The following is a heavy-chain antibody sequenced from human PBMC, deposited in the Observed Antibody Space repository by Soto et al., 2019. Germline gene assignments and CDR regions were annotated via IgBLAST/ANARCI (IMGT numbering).Heavy chain of an antibody. D-gene: IGHD2-21*02. J-gene: IGHJ4*02. CDR2: IYYSGST. V-gene: IGHV4-61*08. CDR1: GGSISSGGYY. CDR3: ARMTFDDYFDY. Sequence: SETLSLTCTVSGGSISSGGYYWNWLRQPPGKGLERIGYIYYSGSTNYNPSLKSRVTISVDTSKNQFSLKLSSVTAADTAVYYCARMTFDDYFDYWGQGTLVTVSS.